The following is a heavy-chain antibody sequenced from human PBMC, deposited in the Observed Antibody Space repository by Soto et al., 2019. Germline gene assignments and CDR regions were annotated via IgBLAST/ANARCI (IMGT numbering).Heavy chain of an antibody. J-gene: IGHJ6*02. CDR3: GRGGLRDFWSGYYYYGMDV. V-gene: IGHV1-8*01. Sequence: GASVKVSCKASGYTFTSYDINWVRQATGQGLEWMGWMNPNSGNTGYAQKFQGRVTMTRNTSISTAYMELSSLRSEDTAVYYCGRGGLRDFWSGYYYYGMDVWGQGTTVTVSS. D-gene: IGHD3-3*01. CDR1: GYTFTSYD. CDR2: MNPNSGNT.